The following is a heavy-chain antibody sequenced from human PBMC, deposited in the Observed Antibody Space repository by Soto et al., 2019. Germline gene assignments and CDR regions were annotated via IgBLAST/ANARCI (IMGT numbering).Heavy chain of an antibody. Sequence: GGSLSLSCASSGFRFLDSAMQWVRQASGKGLEWIARIRSKSNSYLIAYDESVRGRFIISRDDSKNTAYLQMNDLNTEDTAIYDGSRGGDLCVNYYWCQGSLVTV. CDR1: GFRFLDSA. J-gene: IGHJ4*01. CDR3: SRGGDLCVNYY. D-gene: IGHD3-10*01. V-gene: IGHV3-73*01. CDR2: IRSKSNSYLI.